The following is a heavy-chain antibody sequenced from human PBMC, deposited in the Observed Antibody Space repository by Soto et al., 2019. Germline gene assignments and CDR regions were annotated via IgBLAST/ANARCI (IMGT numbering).Heavy chain of an antibody. D-gene: IGHD2-21*01. CDR3: ARKSVDFPFDY. V-gene: IGHV4-34*01. Sequence: ETLSLTCTVYGGSFSGYYWSWIRQPPGKGLEWIGEINHSGSTNYNPSLKSRVTISVDTSKNQFSLKLSSVTAADTAVYYCARKSVDFPFDYWGQGTLVTVSS. J-gene: IGHJ4*02. CDR1: GGSFSGYY. CDR2: INHSGST.